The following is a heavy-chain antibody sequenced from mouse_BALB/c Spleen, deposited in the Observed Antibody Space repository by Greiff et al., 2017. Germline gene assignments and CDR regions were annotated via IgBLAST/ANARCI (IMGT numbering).Heavy chain of an antibody. J-gene: IGHJ4*01. CDR3: TRRTPMPYYAMDY. CDR2: IYPGNSDT. V-gene: IGHV1-5*01. Sequence: EVQLQQSGTVLARPGASVKMSCKASGYSFTSYWMHWVKQRPGQGLEWIGAIYPGNSDTSYNQKFKGKAKLTAVTSASTAYMKLSSLTNEDSAVYYCTRRTPMPYYAMDYWGQGTTVTVSS. CDR1: GYSFTSYW. D-gene: IGHD6-5*01.